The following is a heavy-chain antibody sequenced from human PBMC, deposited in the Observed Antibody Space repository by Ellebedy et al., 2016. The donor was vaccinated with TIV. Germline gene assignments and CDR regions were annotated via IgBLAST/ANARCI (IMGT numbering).Heavy chain of an antibody. J-gene: IGHJ4*02. V-gene: IGHV4-4*07. CDR1: GGSISSYY. CDR3: AGGSGWNKNFDY. CDR2: IYTSGST. Sequence: MPSETLSLTCTVSGGSISSYYWSRIRQPAGKGLEWIGRIYTSGSTNYNPSLKSRVTMSVDTSKNQFSLKLSSVTAADTAVYYCAGGSGWNKNFDYWGQGTLVTVSS. D-gene: IGHD6-19*01.